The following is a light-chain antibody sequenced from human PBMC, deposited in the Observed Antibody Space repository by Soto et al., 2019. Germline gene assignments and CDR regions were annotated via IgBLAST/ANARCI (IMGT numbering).Light chain of an antibody. V-gene: IGKV3-20*01. J-gene: IGKJ5*01. CDR3: QQYGGSPIT. Sequence: VLTVSLGTRSLSPGERVTLYCRASQSCTTRLVWYPPTPGQAPTLPMSGASNRPSGVPVRFSASGSGTDFTLTITRLEPEDVALYYCQQYGGSPITCGLGTR. CDR2: GAS. CDR1: QSCTTR.